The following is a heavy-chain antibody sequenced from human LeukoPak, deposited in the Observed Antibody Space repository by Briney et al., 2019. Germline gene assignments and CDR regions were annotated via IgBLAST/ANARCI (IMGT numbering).Heavy chain of an antibody. V-gene: IGHV3-21*01. CDR2: ISSSSSYI. Sequence: PGGSLRLSCAASGFTFSSYSMNWVRQAPGKGLEWVSSISSSSSYIYYADSVKGRFTISRDNAKNSLYLQMNSLKAEDTAVYYCARDRRRVGAHDAFDIWGQGTMVTVSS. CDR1: GFTFSSYS. CDR3: ARDRRRVGAHDAFDI. J-gene: IGHJ3*02. D-gene: IGHD1-26*01.